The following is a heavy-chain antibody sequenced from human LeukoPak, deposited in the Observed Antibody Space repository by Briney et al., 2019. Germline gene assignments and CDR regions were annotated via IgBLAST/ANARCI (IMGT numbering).Heavy chain of an antibody. CDR3: AKGRMTWVNWFDP. D-gene: IGHD1-26*01. V-gene: IGHV1-69*06. J-gene: IGHJ5*02. Sequence: GSSVKVSCKASGGTFSSYAISWVRQAPGQGLEWMGGIIPIFGTANYAQKFQGRVTTTADKSTSTAYMELSSLRTEDTAVYYCAKGRMTWVNWFDPWGQGTLITVSS. CDR2: IIPIFGTA. CDR1: GGTFSSYA.